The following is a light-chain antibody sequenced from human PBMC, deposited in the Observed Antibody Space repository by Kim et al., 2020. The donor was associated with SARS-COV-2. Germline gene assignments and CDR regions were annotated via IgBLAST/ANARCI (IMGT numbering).Light chain of an antibody. CDR2: GKN. CDR1: SLRSYY. V-gene: IGLV3-19*01. J-gene: IGLJ3*02. Sequence: VSLGHTVRITCQGDSLRSYYASWYQQQPGQAHVLVIYGKNNRPSGIPDRFSGSSSGNTASLIIAGAQAEDEADYYCNSRDSSGNWVFGGGTQLTVL. CDR3: NSRDSSGNWV.